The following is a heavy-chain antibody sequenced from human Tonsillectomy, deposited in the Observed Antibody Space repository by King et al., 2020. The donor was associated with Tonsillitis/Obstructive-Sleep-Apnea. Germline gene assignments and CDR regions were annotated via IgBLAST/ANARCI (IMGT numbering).Heavy chain of an antibody. Sequence: VQLVESGGGVVQPGRSLRLSCAASGFTFSSYGMHWVRQAPGKGLEWVAVIWYDGSNKYYADSVKGRFTISRDNSKNTLYLQMNSLRAEDTAVYYCARSYFGFLGGLSPWGQGNLVTGSS. CDR3: ARSYFGFLGGLSP. V-gene: IGHV3-33*01. CDR2: IWYDGSNK. J-gene: IGHJ5*02. D-gene: IGHD3-3*01. CDR1: GFTFSSYG.